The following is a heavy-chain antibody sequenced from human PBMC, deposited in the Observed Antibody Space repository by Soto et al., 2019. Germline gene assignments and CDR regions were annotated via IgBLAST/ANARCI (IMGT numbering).Heavy chain of an antibody. V-gene: IGHV1-58*02. CDR3: AAVGLNYDILTGYYP. CDR1: GFTFTSSA. D-gene: IGHD3-9*01. J-gene: IGHJ5*02. CDR2: IVVGSGNT. Sequence: SVKVSCKASGFTFTSSAMQWVRQARGQRLEWIGWIVVGSGNTNYAQKFQERVTITRDMSTSTAYMELSSLRSEDTAVYYCAAVGLNYDILTGYYPWGQGPLVTVSS.